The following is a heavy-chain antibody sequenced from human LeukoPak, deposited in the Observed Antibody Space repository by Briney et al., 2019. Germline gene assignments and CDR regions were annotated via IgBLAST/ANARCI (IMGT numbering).Heavy chain of an antibody. D-gene: IGHD6-13*01. CDR2: ISGSGGST. J-gene: IGHJ4*02. CDR3: AKPQRSYSSRLPCFDY. CDR1: GFTFSSYA. Sequence: GGSLRLSCAASGFTFSSYAMSWVRQAPGKGLEWVSAISGSGGSTYYADSVKGRFTISRDNSKNTLYLQMNSLRAEDTAVYYCAKPQRSYSSRLPCFDYWGQGTLVTVSS. V-gene: IGHV3-23*01.